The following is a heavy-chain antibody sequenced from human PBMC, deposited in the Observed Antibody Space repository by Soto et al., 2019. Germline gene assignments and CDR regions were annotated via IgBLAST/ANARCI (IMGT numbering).Heavy chain of an antibody. CDR1: GFTFSSYW. D-gene: IGHD3-3*01. Sequence: GGSPRLSCAASGFTFSSYWMHWVRQAPGKGLVWVSRINSDGSSTTYADSVKGRFTISRDNTKNTLYLQMNSLRAEDTAVYYCASFGVDFWSGGLYHNGMDVWGQGTTVTVSS. J-gene: IGHJ6*02. CDR3: ASFGVDFWSGGLYHNGMDV. V-gene: IGHV3-74*01. CDR2: INSDGSST.